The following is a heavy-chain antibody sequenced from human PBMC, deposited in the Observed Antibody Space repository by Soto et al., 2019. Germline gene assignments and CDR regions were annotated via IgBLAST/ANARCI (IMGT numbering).Heavy chain of an antibody. J-gene: IGHJ3*02. V-gene: IGHV1-3*01. CDR1: GYTFSSYT. CDR2: INAGSGNT. CDR3: ARDTETLGPRANDALDI. D-gene: IGHD3-3*02. Sequence: XSVKVSCKATGYTFSSYTMNWVRQAPGQSLEWMGWINAGSGNTKYSQNFQGRVSITRDTSASTVYMELTGPTSEDTAVYYCARDTETLGPRANDALDIWGQGTMVTVSS.